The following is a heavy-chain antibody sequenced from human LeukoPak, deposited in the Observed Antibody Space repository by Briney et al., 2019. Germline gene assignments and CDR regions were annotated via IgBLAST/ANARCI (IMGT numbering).Heavy chain of an antibody. CDR3: AREGSMTARPFVSIDY. D-gene: IGHD6-6*01. Sequence: PSETLSLTCTVSGGSISTYYWSWIRQPAGKGLEWIGRIHTCGSTDYNPSLESRVTMSVDTSRNQFSLKLSSVTAADTAVYYCAREGSMTARPFVSIDYWGQGTLVTVSS. CDR2: IHTCGST. J-gene: IGHJ4*02. CDR1: GGSISTYY. V-gene: IGHV4-4*07.